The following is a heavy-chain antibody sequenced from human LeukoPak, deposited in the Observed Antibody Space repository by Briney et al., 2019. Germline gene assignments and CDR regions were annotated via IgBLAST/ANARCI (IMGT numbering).Heavy chain of an antibody. Sequence: GGSLRLSCAASGFTVSSNYMSWVRQAPGKGLEWVSYISNSSSTIYYADSVKGRFTISRDNAKNLLYLQMNSLRAEDTALYYCARGADYGDYGGRGYYYYGMDLWGQGTTVTVSS. CDR3: ARGADYGDYGGRGYYYYGMDL. J-gene: IGHJ6*02. CDR1: GFTVSSNY. CDR2: ISNSSSTI. D-gene: IGHD4-17*01. V-gene: IGHV3-11*01.